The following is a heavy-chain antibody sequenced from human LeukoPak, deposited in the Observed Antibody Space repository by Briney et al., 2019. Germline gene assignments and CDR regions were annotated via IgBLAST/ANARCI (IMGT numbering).Heavy chain of an antibody. CDR1: GFTFSRSW. J-gene: IGHJ4*02. D-gene: IGHD3-22*01. Sequence: QPGGSLRLSCAASGFTFSRSWMHWVRHAPGKGLVWVSRINDDGSTTSYADSVKGRFTISRDNAKNTLYLQMNSLRAEDTAVYYCARDRRIYDSSGYYRLFDYWGQGTLATVSS. CDR3: ARDRRIYDSSGYYRLFDY. V-gene: IGHV3-74*01. CDR2: INDDGSTT.